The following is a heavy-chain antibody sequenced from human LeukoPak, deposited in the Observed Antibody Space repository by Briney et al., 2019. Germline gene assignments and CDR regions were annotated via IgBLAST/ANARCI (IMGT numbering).Heavy chain of an antibody. CDR1: GGSISGFF. J-gene: IGHJ5*02. Sequence: SETPSLTRTDSGGSISGFFWSWIPQSPGKGLEYIGYIYYSGTTDYNPTLKSRVSMSVDTSKNQFFLNLTSVTAADTAIYYCARVGYGSGSWGWFDPWGQGTLVTVSS. V-gene: IGHV4-59*01. CDR2: IYYSGTT. D-gene: IGHD3-10*01. CDR3: ARVGYGSGSWGWFDP.